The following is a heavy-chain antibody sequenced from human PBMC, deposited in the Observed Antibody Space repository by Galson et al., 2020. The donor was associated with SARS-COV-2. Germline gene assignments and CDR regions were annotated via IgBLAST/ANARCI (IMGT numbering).Heavy chain of an antibody. CDR3: ARGKLPLGYFDY. CDR2: VYYSGST. D-gene: IGHD1-7*01. J-gene: IGHJ4*02. V-gene: IGHV4-39*01. Sequence: SETLSLTCTVSGGSISSSSDYWGWIRQPPGKGLEWIGTVYYSGSTYDNPSLKSRVTISVDTSRNQFSLNLSSVTAADTAVYYCARGKLPLGYFDYWGQGTLVTVSS. CDR1: GGSISSSSDY.